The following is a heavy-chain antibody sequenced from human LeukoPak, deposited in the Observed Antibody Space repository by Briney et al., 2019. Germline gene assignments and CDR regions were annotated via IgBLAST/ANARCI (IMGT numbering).Heavy chain of an antibody. CDR3: ARDPPQASTIFGVVPHWFDP. CDR1: GFTFSSYA. D-gene: IGHD3-3*01. V-gene: IGHV3-23*01. CDR2: ISGGGDT. Sequence: GGSLRLSCAASGFTFSSYAMSWVRQAPGKGLEWVSVISGGGDTYYADSVRGRFTISRDNSKDTLYLQMNSLRAEDTAVYYCARDPPQASTIFGVVPHWFDPWGQGTLVTVSS. J-gene: IGHJ5*02.